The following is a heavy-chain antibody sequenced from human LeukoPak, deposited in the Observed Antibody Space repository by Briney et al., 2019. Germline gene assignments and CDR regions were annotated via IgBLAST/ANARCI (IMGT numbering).Heavy chain of an antibody. CDR1: GGSISSYY. D-gene: IGHD3-22*01. CDR3: ARVSSGYYYVYDY. J-gene: IGHJ4*02. V-gene: IGHV4-59*01. CDR2: IYYSGST. Sequence: SETLSLTCTVSGGSISSYYWSWIRQPPGKGLEWIGYIYYSGSTNYNPSLKSRVTISVDTSKNQFSLELSSVTAADTAVYYCARVSSGYYYVYDYWGQGTLVTVSS.